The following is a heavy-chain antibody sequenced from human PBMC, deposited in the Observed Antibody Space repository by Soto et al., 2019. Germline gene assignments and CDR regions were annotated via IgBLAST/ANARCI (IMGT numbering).Heavy chain of an antibody. Sequence: QVQLEESGPGLVKTSETLSLTCSFSGGSVTRINYYWSWLRQRPGKGLEWFGYIYNSGSTIYNPALKSRVAIALDTSKNHFSLRLTSVTAADTAVYYCARHQARAYFPFEPWGQGTLVTVSS. CDR1: GGSVTRINYY. D-gene: IGHD2-21*01. V-gene: IGHV4-61*03. CDR2: IYNSGST. J-gene: IGHJ5*02. CDR3: ARHQARAYFPFEP.